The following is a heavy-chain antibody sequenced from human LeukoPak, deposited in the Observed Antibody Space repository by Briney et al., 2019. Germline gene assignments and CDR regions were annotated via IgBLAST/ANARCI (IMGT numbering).Heavy chain of an antibody. J-gene: IGHJ4*02. CDR2: INAGNGNT. CDR1: GYTFTSYA. V-gene: IGHV1-3*01. Sequence: ASVKVSCKASGYTFTSYAMHWVRQAPGQRLEWMGWINAGNGNTKYSQKFQGRVTITRDTSASTAYMELSSLRSEDTAVYYCARAQHSSGWYYFDYWGQGTLVTVSS. D-gene: IGHD6-19*01. CDR3: ARAQHSSGWYYFDY.